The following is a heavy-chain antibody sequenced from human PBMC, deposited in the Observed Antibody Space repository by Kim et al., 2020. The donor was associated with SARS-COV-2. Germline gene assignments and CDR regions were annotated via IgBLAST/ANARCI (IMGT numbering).Heavy chain of an antibody. D-gene: IGHD3-10*01. CDR3: TRLYGSGSYYNEPFFDY. J-gene: IGHJ4*02. Sequence: KGRFTISRDDAKNTAYLQMNSLKTEDTAVYYCTRLYGSGSYYNEPFFDYWGQGTLVTVSS. V-gene: IGHV3-73*01.